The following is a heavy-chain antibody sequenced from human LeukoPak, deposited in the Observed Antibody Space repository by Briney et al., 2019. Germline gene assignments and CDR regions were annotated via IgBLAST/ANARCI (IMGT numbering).Heavy chain of an antibody. CDR2: ISAYNGNT. CDR3: ARGSYFDWHDAFDI. D-gene: IGHD3-9*01. V-gene: IGHV1-18*04. Sequence: GASVKVSCKASGYTFTSYGIRWVGQAPGQGLEWMGWISAYNGNTNYAQKLQGRVTMTTDTSTSTAYMELRSLRSDDTAVYYCARGSYFDWHDAFDIWGQGTMVTVSS. CDR1: GYTFTSYG. J-gene: IGHJ3*02.